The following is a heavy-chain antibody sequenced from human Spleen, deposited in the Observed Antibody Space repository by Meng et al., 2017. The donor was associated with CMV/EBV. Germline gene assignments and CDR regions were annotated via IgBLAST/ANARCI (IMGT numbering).Heavy chain of an antibody. J-gene: IGHJ3*02. CDR3: ARVYSSSWGGAFDI. CDR2: ISSSASTI. CDR1: GFTFSSYE. V-gene: IGHV3-48*03. D-gene: IGHD6-13*01. Sequence: GESLKISCVASGFTFSSYEMNWVRQAPGKGLEWVSYISSSASTIYYADSVKGRFTVSRDNAKNSLSLQMNSLRAEDTAIHYCARVYSSSWGGAFDIWGQGTMVTVSS.